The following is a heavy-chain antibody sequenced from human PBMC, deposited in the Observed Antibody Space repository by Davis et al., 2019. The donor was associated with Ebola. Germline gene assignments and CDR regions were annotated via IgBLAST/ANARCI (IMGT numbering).Heavy chain of an antibody. Sequence: ASVKVSCKASGYTFTGYYMHWVRQAPGQGLEWMGWINPNSGGTNYAQKFQGWVTMTRDTSISTAYMELSRLRSDDTAVYYCARGVSDYGDYVHDNWFDPWGQGTLVTVSS. CDR1: GYTFTGYY. J-gene: IGHJ5*02. CDR2: INPNSGGT. D-gene: IGHD4-17*01. V-gene: IGHV1-2*04. CDR3: ARGVSDYGDYVHDNWFDP.